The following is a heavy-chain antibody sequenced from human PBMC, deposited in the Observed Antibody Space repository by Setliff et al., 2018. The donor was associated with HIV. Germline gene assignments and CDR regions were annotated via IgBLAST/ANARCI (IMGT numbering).Heavy chain of an antibody. D-gene: IGHD3-10*01. V-gene: IGHV1-46*01. Sequence: GASVKVSCKASGFTFTTYYMHWVRQAPGQGLEWMGIINPSGGSTTYAQKFQGRVTMTRDTSTSTVYMELSSLRSEDTAVYYCARRGVPQQIDLDSWGHGTLVTVSS. CDR3: ARRGVPQQIDLDS. J-gene: IGHJ5*01. CDR2: INPSGGST. CDR1: GFTFTTYY.